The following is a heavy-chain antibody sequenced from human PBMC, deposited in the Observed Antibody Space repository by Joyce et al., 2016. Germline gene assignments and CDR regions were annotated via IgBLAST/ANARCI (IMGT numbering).Heavy chain of an antibody. CDR1: GGFISGHY. CDR3: AKFARDSSGFYPEAD. CDR2: IHSNGTT. Sequence: QLQLQESGPGLVKPSETLSLTCTVSGGFISGHYWSWIRQTAGKGLDWIGRIHSNGTTIYNPSFQSRVTMSLDLPKNQFSLSLRSVTAADSAIYYCAKFARDSSGFYPEADWGQGTLVTVSS. D-gene: IGHD3-22*01. J-gene: IGHJ4*02. V-gene: IGHV4-4*07.